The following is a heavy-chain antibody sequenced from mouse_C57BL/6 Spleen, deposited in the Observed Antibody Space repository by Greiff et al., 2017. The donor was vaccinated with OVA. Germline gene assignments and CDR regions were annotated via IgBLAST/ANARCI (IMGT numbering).Heavy chain of an antibody. Sequence: VQLQQPGTELVKPGASVKLSCKASGYTFTSYWMHWVKQRPGQGLEWIGNINPSNGGTNHNKKFKSKATLTVDKSSSTAYLQLSSLTSEDSAVYYGARRGYSNWFAYWGQGTLVTVSA. CDR1: GYTFTSYW. V-gene: IGHV1-53*01. J-gene: IGHJ3*01. D-gene: IGHD2-5*01. CDR3: ARRGYSNWFAY. CDR2: INPSNGGT.